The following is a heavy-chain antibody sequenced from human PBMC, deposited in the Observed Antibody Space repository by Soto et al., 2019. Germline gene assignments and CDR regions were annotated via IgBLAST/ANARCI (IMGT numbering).Heavy chain of an antibody. CDR2: TINAFGTA. CDR1: GAGDTFSNYG. D-gene: IGHD1-1*01. Sequence: QVHLVQSGAEVKSPGSAVKVSCKVSGAGDTFSNYGLNWMRQAPGQGLEWMGGTINAFGTANYAQKFQGRVTITADTSTTTAYMELSSLRSDDTAVYYCWRHDKTALPPLDSWGQGTLVSVSS. J-gene: IGHJ4*02. CDR3: WRHDKTALPPLDS. V-gene: IGHV1-69*06.